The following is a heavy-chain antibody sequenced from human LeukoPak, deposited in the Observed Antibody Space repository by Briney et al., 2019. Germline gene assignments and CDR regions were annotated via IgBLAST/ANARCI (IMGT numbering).Heavy chain of an antibody. CDR3: ARKGELERRRSWDC. CDR2: IKQDGRER. CDR1: GFTFSNYW. D-gene: IGHD1-1*01. Sequence: GGSLRLSCAASGFTFSNYWMSWVRQTPGKGLEWVANIKQDGRERYYVDSVKGRFTISRENAKNSLYLQMSSLRAEDTAVYYCARKGELERRRSWDCWGQGTLVTVSS. J-gene: IGHJ4*02. V-gene: IGHV3-7*03.